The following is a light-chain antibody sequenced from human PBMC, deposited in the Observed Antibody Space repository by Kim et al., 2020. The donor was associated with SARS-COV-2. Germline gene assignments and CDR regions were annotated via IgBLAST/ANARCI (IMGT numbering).Light chain of an antibody. CDR1: QGIRND. CDR3: LQDYDYPLT. Sequence: AIQMTQSPSSLSASVGDRVTITCRASQGIRNDLGWYQQKPGRAPNLLIYATSTLQSGVPSRFSGSVSGTDFTLTISSLQPEDVATYYCLQDYDYPLTFGGGTKVDIK. CDR2: ATS. J-gene: IGKJ4*01. V-gene: IGKV1-6*01.